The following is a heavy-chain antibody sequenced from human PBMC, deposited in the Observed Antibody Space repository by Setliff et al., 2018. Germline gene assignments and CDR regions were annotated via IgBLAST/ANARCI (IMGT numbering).Heavy chain of an antibody. CDR2: IIPIFGTA. D-gene: IGHD6-13*01. J-gene: IGHJ4*02. Sequence: ASVKVSCKASGGTFSSYAISWVRQAPGQGLEWMGGIIPIFGTANYAQKFQGGVTITTDESTSTAYMELSSLRSEDTAVYYCAKRGSSSAFDYWGQGTLVTVSS. CDR3: AKRGSSSAFDY. V-gene: IGHV1-69*05. CDR1: GGTFSSYA.